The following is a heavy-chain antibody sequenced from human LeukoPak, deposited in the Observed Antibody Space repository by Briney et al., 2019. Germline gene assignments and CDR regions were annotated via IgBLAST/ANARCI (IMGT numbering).Heavy chain of an antibody. CDR3: ARGLRREQQLLRAFDY. CDR1: GYTFTNYD. J-gene: IGHJ4*02. V-gene: IGHV1-8*01. Sequence: ASVKVSCKASGYTFTNYDINWVRQASGQGLEWMGWMNPNSGNTGSAQKFQGRVTMTSNTSISTAYMELSSLRSEDTAVYYCARGLRREQQLLRAFDYWSQRTPVTVSS. CDR2: MNPNSGNT. D-gene: IGHD6-13*01.